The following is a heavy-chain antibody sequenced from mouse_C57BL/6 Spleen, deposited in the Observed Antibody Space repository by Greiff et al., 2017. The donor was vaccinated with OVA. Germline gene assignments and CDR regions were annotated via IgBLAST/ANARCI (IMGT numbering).Heavy chain of an antibody. CDR2: INPNNGGT. V-gene: IGHV1-26*01. Sequence: EVQLQQSGPELVKPGASVKISCKASGYTFTDYYMNWVKQSHGKSLEWIGDINPNNGGTSYNQKFKGKATLTVDKSSSTAYMELRSLTSEDSAVXYCVPYGAMDYWGQGTSVTVSS. D-gene: IGHD1-1*01. CDR1: GYTFTDYY. CDR3: VPYGAMDY. J-gene: IGHJ4*01.